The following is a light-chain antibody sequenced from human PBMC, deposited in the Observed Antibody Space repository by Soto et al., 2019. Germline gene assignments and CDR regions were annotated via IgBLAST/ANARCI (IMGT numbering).Light chain of an antibody. Sequence: DIQMTQSPSTLSASVGDRVSITCRASQNIDKWLAWYQQKPQKAPKLLIFDASTLESGVPSRFSGSVSGTDFTLTISSLQPEDFATYYCLQDYNFPRKFGQGTKVDIK. CDR3: LQDYNFPRK. CDR2: DAS. V-gene: IGKV1-5*01. J-gene: IGKJ1*01. CDR1: QNIDKW.